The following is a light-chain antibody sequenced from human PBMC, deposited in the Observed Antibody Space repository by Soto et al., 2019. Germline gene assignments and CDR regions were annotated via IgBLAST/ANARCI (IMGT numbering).Light chain of an antibody. V-gene: IGLV2-8*01. CDR2: EVT. J-gene: IGLJ3*02. Sequence: QSALTQPPSASGSPGQSVTISCTGTSSDIGGYNYVSWYQQHPGKAPKLIISEVTKRPSGVPDRFSGSKSGNTASLTVSGLRADDEADYYCNSYAGSNNWGFGGGTKLTVL. CDR3: NSYAGSNNWG. CDR1: SSDIGGYNY.